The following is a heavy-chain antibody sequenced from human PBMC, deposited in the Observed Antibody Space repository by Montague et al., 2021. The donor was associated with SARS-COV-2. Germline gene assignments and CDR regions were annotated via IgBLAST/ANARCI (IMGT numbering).Heavy chain of an antibody. J-gene: IGHJ3*02. CDR1: GGSISSYY. V-gene: IGHV4-59*04. D-gene: IGHD1-26*01. CDR2: IYHSGST. Sequence: SETLSLTCTVSGGSISSYYWTWIRQPPGKGLEWIGSIYHSGSTFYNPSFKSRVSMSVDTSKNQFSLKLSPVTAADTAMYYCARVKWELSVGNVFDIWGQGTMVTVSS. CDR3: ARVKWELSVGNVFDI.